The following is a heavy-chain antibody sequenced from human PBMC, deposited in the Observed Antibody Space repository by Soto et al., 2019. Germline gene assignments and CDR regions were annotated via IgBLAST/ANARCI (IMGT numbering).Heavy chain of an antibody. V-gene: IGHV4-30-2*01. CDR1: GGSISRGGYS. CDR2: IYHSGST. CDR3: ARADYDEQAFDY. J-gene: IGHJ4*02. Sequence: TSETLSLTCAVSGGSISRGGYSWGWIRLPPGKGLEWIGYIYHSGSTYYNPSLKSRVTISVDRSKNQFSLKLSSATAADTAVYYCARADYDEQAFDYWGQGTLVTVSS. D-gene: IGHD3-22*01.